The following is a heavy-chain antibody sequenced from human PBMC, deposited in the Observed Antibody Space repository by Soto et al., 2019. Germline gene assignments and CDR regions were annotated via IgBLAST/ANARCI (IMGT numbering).Heavy chain of an antibody. J-gene: IGHJ4*02. CDR3: ARKYIAGYSSSWYGWDFDY. Sequence: QVQLQQWGAGLLKPSETLSLTCAVYGGSFSGYYWSWIRQPPGKGLEWIGEINHSGSTNYNPSLKGRVTISVDTSKNQFSLKLSSVTAADTAVYYCARKYIAGYSSSWYGWDFDYWGQGTLVTVSS. V-gene: IGHV4-34*01. D-gene: IGHD6-13*01. CDR2: INHSGST. CDR1: GGSFSGYY.